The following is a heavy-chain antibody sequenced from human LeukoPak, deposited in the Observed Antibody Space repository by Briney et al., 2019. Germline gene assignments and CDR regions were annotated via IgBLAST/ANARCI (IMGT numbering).Heavy chain of an antibody. D-gene: IGHD5-18*01. J-gene: IGHJ4*02. CDR3: ARASDVDTVFADDY. CDR2: ISAYNGNT. Sequence: GASVKVSCKASGYTFTSYGISWVRQAPGQGLEWMGWISAYNGNTNYAQKLQGRVTMTTDTSTSTAYMELRSLRSDDTAVYYCARASDVDTVFADDYWGQGTLVTVSS. CDR1: GYTFTSYG. V-gene: IGHV1-18*01.